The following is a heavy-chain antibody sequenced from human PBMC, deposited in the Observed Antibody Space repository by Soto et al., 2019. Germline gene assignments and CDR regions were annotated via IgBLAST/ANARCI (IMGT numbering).Heavy chain of an antibody. V-gene: IGHV3-7*01. Sequence: GGSLRLSCAASGFTFSSYWMSWVRQAPGKGLEWVANIKQDGSEKYYVDSVKGRFTISRDNAKNSLYLQMNSLRAEDTAVYYCARDTYYDFWSGYSYYYYAIDVWGQGTTVTVSS. J-gene: IGHJ6*02. D-gene: IGHD3-3*01. CDR2: IKQDGSEK. CDR1: GFTFSSYW. CDR3: ARDTYYDFWSGYSYYYYAIDV.